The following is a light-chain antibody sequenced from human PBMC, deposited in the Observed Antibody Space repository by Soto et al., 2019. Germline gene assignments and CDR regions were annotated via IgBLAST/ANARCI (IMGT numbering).Light chain of an antibody. J-gene: IGKJ4*01. V-gene: IGKV3D-20*02. CDR3: QQRSNWPPVT. CDR2: GAS. CDR1: QSVSSNS. Sequence: EIVLTQSPGTLSLSPGERATLSCRTSQSVSSNSLAWYQQKPGQAPRLLIYGASSRATGIPDRFSGSGSETDFTLTISRLGPEDFAVYYCQQRSNWPPVTFGGGTKVDIK.